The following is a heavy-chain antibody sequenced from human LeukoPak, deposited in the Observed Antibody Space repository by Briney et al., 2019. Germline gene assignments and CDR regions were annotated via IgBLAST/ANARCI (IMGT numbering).Heavy chain of an antibody. Sequence: ASVKVSCKASGYTFTSYDINWVRKATGQGLEWMGWMNPNSGHTGYAHKFQGRVTMTRNTSISTAYMELSSLRSEDTAVYYCARGVAYSYGYNYWGQGTLVTVSS. J-gene: IGHJ4*02. CDR2: MNPNSGHT. V-gene: IGHV1-8*01. CDR3: ARGVAYSYGYNY. CDR1: GYTFTSYD. D-gene: IGHD5-18*01.